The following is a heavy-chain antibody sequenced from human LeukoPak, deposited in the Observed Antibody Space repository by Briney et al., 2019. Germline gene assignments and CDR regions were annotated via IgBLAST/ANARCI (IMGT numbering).Heavy chain of an antibody. V-gene: IGHV4-59*08. CDR3: ARVGGYSYGYYYYYYMDV. Sequence: PSETLSLTCTVSGGSISGLYWSWIRQPPGKGLEWIGYIYYSGSTKYNYNPSLKNRVTISLDTSKNQFSLKLRSVTAADTAVYYCARVGGYSYGYYYYYYMDVWGKGTTVTVSS. CDR1: GGSISGLY. D-gene: IGHD5-18*01. J-gene: IGHJ6*03. CDR2: IYYSGSTKY.